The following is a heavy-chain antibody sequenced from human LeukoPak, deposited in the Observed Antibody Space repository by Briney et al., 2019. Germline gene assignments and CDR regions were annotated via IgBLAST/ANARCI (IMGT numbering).Heavy chain of an antibody. D-gene: IGHD3-16*01. Sequence: EASVKVSCKASGGTFSSYAISWVRQAPGQGLEWMGGIIPIFGTANYAQKFQGRVTITADESTSTAYMELSSLRSEDTAVYYCARNWGSPTRALRYYFDYWGQGTLVTVSS. V-gene: IGHV1-69*13. CDR3: ARNWGSPTRALRYYFDY. CDR1: GGTFSSYA. J-gene: IGHJ4*02. CDR2: IIPIFGTA.